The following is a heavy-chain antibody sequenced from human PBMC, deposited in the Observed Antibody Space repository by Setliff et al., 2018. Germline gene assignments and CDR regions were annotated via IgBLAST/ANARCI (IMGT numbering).Heavy chain of an antibody. CDR2: IYYRGTT. J-gene: IGHJ5*02. CDR3: AAVGIDAGGGWFDP. CDR1: GGFIRDYY. Sequence: SETLSLTCTVSGGFIRDYYWNWIRQSPGKGLEWIGYIYYRGTTNYNSSLKSRVTISIDMSKNQFSLKLSSATAADTVVYFCAAVGIDAGGGWFDPWGHGTPVTVSS. V-gene: IGHV4-59*01. D-gene: IGHD1-26*01.